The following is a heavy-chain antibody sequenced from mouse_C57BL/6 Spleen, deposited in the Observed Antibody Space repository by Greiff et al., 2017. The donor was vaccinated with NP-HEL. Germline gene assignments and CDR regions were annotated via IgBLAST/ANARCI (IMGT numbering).Heavy chain of an antibody. Sequence: VQLQQSGTELVKPGASVKLSCKASGYTFTSYWMHWVKQRPGQGLEWIGNINPSNGGTNYNEKFNSKATLTVDKSSSTAYMQLSSLTSEDSAVYYCARGGIYYDYDGFAYWGQGTLVTVSA. CDR3: ARGGIYYDYDGFAY. CDR1: GYTFTSYW. V-gene: IGHV1-53*01. D-gene: IGHD2-4*01. J-gene: IGHJ3*01. CDR2: INPSNGGT.